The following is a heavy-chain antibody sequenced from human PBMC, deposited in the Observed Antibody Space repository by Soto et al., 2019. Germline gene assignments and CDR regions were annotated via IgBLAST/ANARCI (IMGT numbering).Heavy chain of an antibody. D-gene: IGHD3-16*01. CDR1: GYIFVNYG. CDR3: VMVDNYVTPTPQDV. CDR2: ISPYTGNT. J-gene: IGHJ6*02. V-gene: IGHV1-18*01. Sequence: QVQLVQSGDEVKKPGASVKVSCKASGYIFVNYGIAWVRQAPGQGLEWMGWISPYTGNTHSATKAQGRLTMXTXTXXRTAYMELGSLTSDDTAVYYCVMVDNYVTPTPQDVWGQGTTVTVSS.